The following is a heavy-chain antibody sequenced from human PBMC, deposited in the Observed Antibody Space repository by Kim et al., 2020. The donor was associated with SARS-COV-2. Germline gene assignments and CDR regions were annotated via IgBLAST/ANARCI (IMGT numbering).Heavy chain of an antibody. D-gene: IGHD3-16*02. V-gene: IGHV3-33*05. CDR1: GFTFSSYG. CDR2: ISYDGSNK. Sequence: GGSLRLSCAASGFTFSSYGMHWVRQAPGKGLEWVAVISYDGSNKYYADSVKGRFTISRDNSKNTLYLQMNSLRAEDTAVYYCARVVSPYYYYGMDVWGQG. CDR3: ARVVSPYYYYGMDV. J-gene: IGHJ6*02.